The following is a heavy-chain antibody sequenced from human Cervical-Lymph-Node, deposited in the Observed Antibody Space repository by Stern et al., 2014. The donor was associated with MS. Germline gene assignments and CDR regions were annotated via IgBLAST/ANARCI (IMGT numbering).Heavy chain of an antibody. CDR1: GYTLTDLS. CDR3: ATEERYCSRTSCGFDY. D-gene: IGHD2-2*01. CDR2: FDPEDGKK. V-gene: IGHV1-24*01. J-gene: IGHJ4*02. Sequence: VQLVQSGAEVKKPGASVKVSCKVSGYTLTDLSMHWVRQAPGQGLEWMGGFDPEDGKKIKAKKVEGRAARTEETSTETAYRELSRLRWEDTAVYYGATEERYCSRTSCGFDYGGQGTLGTVSS.